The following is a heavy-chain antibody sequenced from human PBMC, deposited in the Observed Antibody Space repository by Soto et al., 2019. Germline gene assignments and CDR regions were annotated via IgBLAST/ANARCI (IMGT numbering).Heavy chain of an antibody. D-gene: IGHD3-16*01. V-gene: IGHV3-30*18. CDR1: GFSFRSYG. CDR3: AKLVERVGGVPVVAY. Sequence: QVQLVESGGGVVQSGGSLRLSCAASGFSFRSYGMHWVRQAPGRGLEWVALISYDGRHEYYADSVKGRFTISRDNSQNTLILEMHCLRAGDTGHYYCAKLVERVGGVPVVAYGGRGTLVTVSS. CDR2: ISYDGRHE. J-gene: IGHJ4*02.